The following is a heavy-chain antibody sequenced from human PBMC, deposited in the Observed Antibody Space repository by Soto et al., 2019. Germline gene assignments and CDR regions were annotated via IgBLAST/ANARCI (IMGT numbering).Heavy chain of an antibody. CDR2: ISASSTTV. J-gene: IGHJ4*02. V-gene: IGHV3-48*02. Sequence: EVQLVESGGGLVQPGESLRLSCAASEFTFSSFNMHWVRQAPGKGLEWVSYISASSTTVYYGDSVKGRFTISRDNAKNSLYLKMNGLRDEDTAVYYCARIYRRDGNKYADYWGQGTLFTVSS. CDR3: ARIYRRDGNKYADY. CDR1: EFTFSSFN. D-gene: IGHD3-16*02.